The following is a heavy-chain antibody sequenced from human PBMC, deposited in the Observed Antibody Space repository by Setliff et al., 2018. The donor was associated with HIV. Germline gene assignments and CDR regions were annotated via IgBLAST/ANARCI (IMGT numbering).Heavy chain of an antibody. CDR2: ISSSRTI. CDR3: ARPTNIDTLYYGSQTFYMYYYGLDV. Sequence: GGSLRLSCVASEFTFSDYYMNWVRQAPGKGLEWVSSISSSRTIYYADSVKGRFTISRDNAKNSLYLQMNSLRADDTAVYFCARPTNIDTLYYGSQTFYMYYYGLDVWGQGTTVTVSS. V-gene: IGHV3-11*04. J-gene: IGHJ6*02. D-gene: IGHD1-26*01. CDR1: EFTFSDYY.